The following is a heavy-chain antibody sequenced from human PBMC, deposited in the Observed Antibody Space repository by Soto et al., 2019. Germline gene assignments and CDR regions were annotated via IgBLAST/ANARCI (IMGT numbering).Heavy chain of an antibody. CDR3: ARRTRIATLGYYYGMDV. CDR1: GYSFTSYW. J-gene: IGHJ6*02. D-gene: IGHD6-13*01. CDR2: IYPGDSDT. Sequence: GESLKISCKGSGYSFTSYWIGWVRQMPGKGLEWMGIIYPGDSDTRYSPSFQGQVTISADKSISTAYLQWSSLKASDTAMYYCARRTRIATLGYYYGMDVWGQGTTVTVSS. V-gene: IGHV5-51*01.